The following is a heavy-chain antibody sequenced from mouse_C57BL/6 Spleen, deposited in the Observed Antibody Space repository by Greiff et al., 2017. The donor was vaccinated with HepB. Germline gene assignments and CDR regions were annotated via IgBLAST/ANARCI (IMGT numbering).Heavy chain of an antibody. D-gene: IGHD2-4*01. CDR1: GFTFSSYT. CDR3: ARHDYDYYYAMDY. V-gene: IGHV5-9*01. Sequence: EVKLMESGGGLVKPGGSLKLSCAASGFTFSSYTMSWVRQTPEKRLEWVATISGGGGNTYYPDSVKGRFTISRANAKNTLYLQMSSLRSEDTALYYCARHDYDYYYAMDYWGQGTSVTVSS. CDR2: ISGGGGNT. J-gene: IGHJ4*01.